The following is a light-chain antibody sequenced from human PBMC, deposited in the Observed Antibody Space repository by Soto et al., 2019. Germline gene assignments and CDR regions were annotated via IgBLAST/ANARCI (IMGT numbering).Light chain of an antibody. CDR2: KAS. CDR3: QPYNSYSEA. V-gene: IGKV1-5*03. Sequence: DIQMTQSPSTLSGSVGDRVTITCRASQTISSWLAWYQQKPGKAPKLLIYKASTLKSGAPSRFSGSGSGTEFTLTISSLQPDDFATYYCQPYNSYSEAFGQGTKVELK. CDR1: QTISSW. J-gene: IGKJ1*01.